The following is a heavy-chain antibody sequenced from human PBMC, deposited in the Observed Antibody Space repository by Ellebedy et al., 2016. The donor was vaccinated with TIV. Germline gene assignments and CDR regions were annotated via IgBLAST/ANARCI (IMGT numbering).Heavy chain of an antibody. CDR2: KYESSQWYY. D-gene: IGHD1-26*01. J-gene: IGHJ4*02. Sequence: SQTLSLTCANPGDSVSSNSVAWNWISQSPSRGYELLQRKYESSQWYYDYAVSVKGRITVNPDTSKNQFSLQLNSVIPEDNAVYYCARVFHGGTYYVDYWGQGTLVTVSS. CDR1: GDSVSSNSVA. CDR3: ARVFHGGTYYVDY. V-gene: IGHV6-1*01.